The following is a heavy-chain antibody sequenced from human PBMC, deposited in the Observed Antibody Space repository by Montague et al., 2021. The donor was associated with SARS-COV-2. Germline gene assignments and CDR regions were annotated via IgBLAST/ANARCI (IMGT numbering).Heavy chain of an antibody. Sequence: SQTLSLTCTVSGDSITSKTHYWDWVWQPAGKGLEWIGRLLTSGATNFNPSLKSRLTISRDTSKNEFYLKLSSVTAADTAVYYCARDSPHFDFWRGHYGDKYYMDIWGKGTTVTVS. CDR3: ARDSPHFDFWRGHYGDKYYMDI. J-gene: IGHJ6*03. CDR1: GDSITSKTHY. D-gene: IGHD3-3*01. V-gene: IGHV4-61*02. CDR2: LLTSGAT.